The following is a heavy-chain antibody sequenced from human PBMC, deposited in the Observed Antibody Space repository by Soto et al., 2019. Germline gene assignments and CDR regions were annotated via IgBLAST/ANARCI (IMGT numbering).Heavy chain of an antibody. CDR2: ISYDGINK. CDR1: GFIFSSCA. Sequence: QVQLVESGGGVVQPGRSLRLSCAASGFIFSSCAMHWVRQAPGKGLEWVAVISYDGINKYYGDSVKGRFAISRDNSKNTLYLQMNSLSADDTAVYYCVQDRGPCGDGRERGDYWGQGTLVAVSS. CDR3: VQDRGPCGDGRERGDY. V-gene: IGHV3-30*09. J-gene: IGHJ4*02. D-gene: IGHD7-27*01.